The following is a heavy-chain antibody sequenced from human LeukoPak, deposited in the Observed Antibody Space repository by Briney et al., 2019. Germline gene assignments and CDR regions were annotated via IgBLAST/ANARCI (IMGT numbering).Heavy chain of an antibody. J-gene: IGHJ4*02. D-gene: IGHD4-17*01. V-gene: IGHV4-30-4*01. CDR3: ARVFRDYGGYGVFDY. CDR1: GGSISSGDYY. Sequence: SETLSLTCTVSGGSISSGDYYWSWIRQPPGKGLEWIGYIYYSGSTYYNPSLKSRVTISVGTSKNQFSLKLSSVTAADTAVYYCARVFRDYGGYGVFDYWGQGTLVTVSS. CDR2: IYYSGST.